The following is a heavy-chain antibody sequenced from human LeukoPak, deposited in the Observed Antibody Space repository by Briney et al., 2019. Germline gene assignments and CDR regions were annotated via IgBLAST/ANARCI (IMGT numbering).Heavy chain of an antibody. Sequence: GSLRLSCAGSGFIFSNYEMNWVRQAPGKGLEWVSYISSTGSDIYYADPVKGRFTISRDNAKNSLYLQMNSLRAEDTAVYYCARDLPTGTYRAYFDNWGQGTLVTVSS. D-gene: IGHD1-26*01. V-gene: IGHV3-48*03. CDR2: ISSTGSDI. CDR3: ARDLPTGTYRAYFDN. J-gene: IGHJ4*02. CDR1: GFIFSNYE.